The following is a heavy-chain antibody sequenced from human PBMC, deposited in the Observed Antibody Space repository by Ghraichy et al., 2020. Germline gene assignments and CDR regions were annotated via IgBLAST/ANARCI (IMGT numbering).Heavy chain of an antibody. V-gene: IGHV3-30*03. D-gene: IGHD2-2*01. CDR1: GFSFSTYL. CDR3: ARDKDCSRTTCYNAFDI. Sequence: GESLRLSCAASGFSFSTYLMHWVRQAPGKGLEWVAVISFDGTSTYYADSVKDRFTVSRDNSKNTLYLQMNSLTTEDTAVYYCARDKDCSRTTCYNAFDIWGQGTLVTVSS. J-gene: IGHJ3*02. CDR2: ISFDGTST.